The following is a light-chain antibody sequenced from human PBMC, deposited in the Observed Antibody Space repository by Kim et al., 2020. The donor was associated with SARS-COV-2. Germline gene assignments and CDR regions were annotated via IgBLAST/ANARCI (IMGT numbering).Light chain of an antibody. Sequence: QSALTQPRSVSGSPGQSVTISCTGTSSDVGGYSYVSWYQQHPGKAPKLMIYDVSKRPSGVPDHFSGSKSGNTASLTISGLQAEEEADYYCCSYAGSYTYVFGTGTKVTVL. V-gene: IGLV2-11*01. CDR1: SSDVGGYSY. J-gene: IGLJ1*01. CDR3: CSYAGSYTYV. CDR2: DVS.